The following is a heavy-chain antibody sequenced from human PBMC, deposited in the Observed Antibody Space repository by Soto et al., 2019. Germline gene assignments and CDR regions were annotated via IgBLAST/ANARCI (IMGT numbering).Heavy chain of an antibody. V-gene: IGHV3-23*01. D-gene: IGHD6-13*01. CDR1: GFTFSNFA. CDR2: VGGVTRST. J-gene: IGHJ4*02. CDR3: TKGGAVVRSAGKLFTIDS. Sequence: GGSLRLSCAASGFTFSNFAMSWARQAPGKGLEWVSGVGGVTRSTYYAASVKGRFTISRDDSKSTLYLQMNSLRAEDTAVYYCTKGGAVVRSAGKLFTIDSWGQGALVTVSS.